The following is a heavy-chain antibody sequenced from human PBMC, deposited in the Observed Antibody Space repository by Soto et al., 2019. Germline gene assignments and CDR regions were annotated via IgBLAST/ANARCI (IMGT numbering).Heavy chain of an antibody. J-gene: IGHJ4*02. CDR2: IYYSGST. D-gene: IGHD2-21*02. Sequence: SETLSLTCTVSGGSISSSSYYWGWIRQPPGKGLEWIGSIYYSGSTYYNPSLKSRVTISVDTSNNQFSLKLSSVTAADTAVYYCASSRLNDCDGDCELNFWGQGTLVTVSS. V-gene: IGHV4-39*01. CDR3: ASSRLNDCDGDCELNF. CDR1: GGSISSSSYY.